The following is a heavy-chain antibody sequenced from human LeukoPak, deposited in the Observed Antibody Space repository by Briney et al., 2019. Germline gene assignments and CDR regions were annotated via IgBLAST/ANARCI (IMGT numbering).Heavy chain of an antibody. CDR2: IYYSGST. CDR1: GGSISSSSYY. V-gene: IGHV4-39*07. J-gene: IGHJ6*03. Sequence: SETLSLTCTVSGGSISSSSYYWGWIRQPPGKGLEWIGSIYYSGSTYYNPSLKSRVTISVDTSKNQFSLKLSSVTAADTAVYYCARAHTTVTYYYYYYMDVWGKGTTVTVSS. D-gene: IGHD4-17*01. CDR3: ARAHTTVTYYYYYYMDV.